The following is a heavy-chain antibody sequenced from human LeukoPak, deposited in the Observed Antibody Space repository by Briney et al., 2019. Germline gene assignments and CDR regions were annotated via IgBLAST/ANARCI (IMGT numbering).Heavy chain of an antibody. Sequence: GGSLRLSCAASGFTFSSYWMNWVRQAPGKGLVWVSRIASDGSSTTYADSVKGRFSISRDNAKNTLYLQMNSLRVEDTAVYYCASPPPYGDYGLAFDIWGQGTMVTVSS. CDR3: ASPPPYGDYGLAFDI. CDR1: GFTFSSYW. V-gene: IGHV3-74*01. J-gene: IGHJ3*02. D-gene: IGHD4-17*01. CDR2: IASDGSST.